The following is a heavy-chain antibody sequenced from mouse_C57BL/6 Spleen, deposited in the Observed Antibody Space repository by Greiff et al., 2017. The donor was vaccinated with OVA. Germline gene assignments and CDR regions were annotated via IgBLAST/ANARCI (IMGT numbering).Heavy chain of an antibody. CDR3: ARNTPYYGSSYGDY. CDR1: GFSLTSYG. CDR2: IWSGGST. Sequence: VKLVESGPGLVQPSQSLSITCTVSGFSLTSYGVHWVRQSPGKGLEWLGVIWSGGSTDYNAAFISRLSISKDNSKSQVFFKMNSLQADDTAIYYCARNTPYYGSSYGDYWGQGTSVTVSS. V-gene: IGHV2-2*01. D-gene: IGHD1-1*01. J-gene: IGHJ4*01.